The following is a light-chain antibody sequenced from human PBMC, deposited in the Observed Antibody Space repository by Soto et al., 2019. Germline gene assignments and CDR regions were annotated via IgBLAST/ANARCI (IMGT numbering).Light chain of an antibody. V-gene: IGKV1-5*03. CDR2: KAS. Sequence: DIQMPQSPSTLSASVGDRVTITCRASQSISSWLAWYQQKPVKAPKLMIHKASSLESGVPSRFSGSGSGTEFTLTISSLQPDDFATYYCQQYTSYLFTFGRGIKVDIK. J-gene: IGKJ3*01. CDR1: QSISSW. CDR3: QQYTSYLFT.